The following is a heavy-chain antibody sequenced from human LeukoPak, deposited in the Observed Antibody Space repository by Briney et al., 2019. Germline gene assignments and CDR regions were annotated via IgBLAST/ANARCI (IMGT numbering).Heavy chain of an antibody. Sequence: AGGSLRLSCAASGFTFSSYGTHWVRQAPGKGLEWVAFIRYDGSEKYYADSVKGRFTISRDNSKNTLYLQMNRLRVEDTAVYYCAARDFWSGPASDYWGQGTLVTVSS. V-gene: IGHV3-30*02. J-gene: IGHJ4*02. CDR3: AARDFWSGPASDY. D-gene: IGHD3-3*01. CDR2: IRYDGSEK. CDR1: GFTFSSYG.